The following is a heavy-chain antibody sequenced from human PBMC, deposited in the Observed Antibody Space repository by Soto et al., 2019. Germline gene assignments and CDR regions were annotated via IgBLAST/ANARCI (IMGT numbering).Heavy chain of an antibody. Sequence: GGSLRLSCAASGFSISNYAMTWIREARGKGLEWVSGLNGSGVRTSSASCVKGRCSSSRDTSKNTLYLQMNSLRDGDTAVYYCARGFSAGKGSPPDYWGQGTLVTVSS. V-gene: IGHV3-23*01. CDR2: LNGSGVRT. CDR1: GFSISNYA. J-gene: IGHJ4*02. D-gene: IGHD3-10*01. CDR3: ARGFSAGKGSPPDY.